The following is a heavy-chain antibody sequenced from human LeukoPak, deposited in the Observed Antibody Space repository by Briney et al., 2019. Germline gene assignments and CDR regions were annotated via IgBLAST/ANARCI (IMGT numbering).Heavy chain of an antibody. J-gene: IGHJ4*02. Sequence: PGGSLRLSCAVSGFTFSNYWMNWVRQAPGKGLKWVSTINEDGGEKYYVDSVKGRFTISRDNAKNSLNLQMNSLRPEDTAVYYCARGSLYNSRWSYGHPDYWGQGTLVTVSS. CDR3: ARGSLYNSRWSYGHPDY. D-gene: IGHD6-19*01. CDR1: GFTFSNYW. V-gene: IGHV3-7*01. CDR2: INEDGGEK.